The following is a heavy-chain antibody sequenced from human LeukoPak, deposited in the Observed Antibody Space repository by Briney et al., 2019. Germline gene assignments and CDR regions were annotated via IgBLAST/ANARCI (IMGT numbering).Heavy chain of an antibody. Sequence: GESLKISCKGSGYSFTSYWIGWVRQMAGKGLEWMGIIYPGDSDTRYSPSFQGQVTISADKSISTAYLQWSSLKASDTAMYYCARTLEWLPPHNWFDPWGQGTLVTVSS. CDR2: IYPGDSDT. J-gene: IGHJ5*02. CDR3: ARTLEWLPPHNWFDP. CDR1: GYSFTSYW. V-gene: IGHV5-51*01. D-gene: IGHD3-3*01.